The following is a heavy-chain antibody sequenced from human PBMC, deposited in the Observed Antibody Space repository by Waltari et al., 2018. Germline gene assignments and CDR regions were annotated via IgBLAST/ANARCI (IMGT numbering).Heavy chain of an antibody. CDR1: GFTFSRYW. D-gene: IGHD6-13*01. V-gene: IGHV3-7*03. J-gene: IGHJ4*02. CDR3: ARDRLSSSQLNYFDY. Sequence: EVQLVESGGGLVQPGGSLRLSCAASGFTFSRYWMSWVRQAPGKGMEWVANIKQDGSEKYYVDSVKGRFTISRDNAKNSLYLQMNSLRAEDTAVYYCARDRLSSSQLNYFDYWGQGTLVTVSS. CDR2: IKQDGSEK.